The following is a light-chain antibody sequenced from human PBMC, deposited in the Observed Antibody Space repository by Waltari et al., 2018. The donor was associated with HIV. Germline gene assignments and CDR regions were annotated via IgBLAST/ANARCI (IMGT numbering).Light chain of an antibody. J-gene: IGLJ2*01. V-gene: IGLV2-14*01. CDR1: SSDVGGYNY. Sequence: QSALTQPASVSGSPGQSITISCTGTSSDVGGYNYVSWYQQHPGKAPKFLIYDVSQRPSGVSNRFSGSKSGNTASLTISGLQAEDEADYYCSSYRGSSTVVFGGGTKLTVL. CDR2: DVS. CDR3: SSYRGSSTVV.